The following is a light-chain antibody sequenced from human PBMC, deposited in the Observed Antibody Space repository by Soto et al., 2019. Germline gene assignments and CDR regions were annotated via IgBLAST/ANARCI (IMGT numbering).Light chain of an antibody. CDR1: QSVLYSSNNKNY. CDR3: QQYYSTPRT. CDR2: WAS. Sequence: DIVMTQSPDSLAVSLGERATINCKSSQSVLYSSNNKNYLAWYQQKPGQPPKLLIYWASTRESGVPDRFSGSGSGTDSTLTISSLQAEDGAVYYCQQYYSTPRTFGQGTKVEIK. J-gene: IGKJ1*01. V-gene: IGKV4-1*01.